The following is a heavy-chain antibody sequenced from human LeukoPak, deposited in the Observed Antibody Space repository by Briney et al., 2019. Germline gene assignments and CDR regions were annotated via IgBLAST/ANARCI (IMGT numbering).Heavy chain of an antibody. Sequence: GGSLRLSRAASGFTFSSYAMSWVRQAPGKGLEWVSAISGSGGSTYYADSVKGRFTISRDNSKNTLYLQMNSLRAEDTAVYYCAKDKMLVGYSFDYWGQGTLVTVSS. CDR2: ISGSGGST. V-gene: IGHV3-23*01. J-gene: IGHJ4*02. D-gene: IGHD6-6*01. CDR3: AKDKMLVGYSFDY. CDR1: GFTFSSYA.